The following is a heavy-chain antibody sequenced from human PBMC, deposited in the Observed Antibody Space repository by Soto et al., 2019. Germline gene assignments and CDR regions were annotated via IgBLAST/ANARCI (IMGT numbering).Heavy chain of an antibody. Sequence: GGSLRLSCAVSGFTFTSYGMTWVRQAPGKGLEWVSTISGSGGGTYYTDSVKGRFTISRDTSKNTVSLEMSSLRVEDTAVYYCARGREATYGNFDSWGQGALVTVSS. J-gene: IGHJ4*02. CDR2: ISGSGGGT. CDR1: GFTFTSYG. V-gene: IGHV3-23*01. D-gene: IGHD1-26*01. CDR3: ARGREATYGNFDS.